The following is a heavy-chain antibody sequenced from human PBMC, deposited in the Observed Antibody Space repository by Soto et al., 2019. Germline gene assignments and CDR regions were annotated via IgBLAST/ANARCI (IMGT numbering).Heavy chain of an antibody. J-gene: IGHJ5*02. CDR2: INHSGST. V-gene: IGHV4-34*01. CDR1: GGSFSGYY. D-gene: IGHD3-22*01. Sequence: SETLSLTCAVYGGSFSGYYWSWIRQPPGKGLEWIGEINHSGSTNYNPSLKSRVTISVDTSKNQFSLKLSSVTAADTAVYYCARGHSPYYYDSSGTFDPWGQGTLVTVSS. CDR3: ARGHSPYYYDSSGTFDP.